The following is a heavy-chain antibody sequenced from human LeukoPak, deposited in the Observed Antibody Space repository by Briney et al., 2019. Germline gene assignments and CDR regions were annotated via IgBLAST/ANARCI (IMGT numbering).Heavy chain of an antibody. J-gene: IGHJ4*02. CDR2: ISYDGSNK. D-gene: IGHD6-13*01. CDR1: GFTFSSYA. Sequence: GRSLRLSCAASGFTFSSYAMHWVRQAPGKGLEWVAVISYDGSNKYYADSVKGRFTISRDNPKNTLHLQMNSLRAEDTAVYYCARGSRIAAAGTSFDYWGQGTLVTVSS. CDR3: ARGSRIAAAGTSFDY. V-gene: IGHV3-30-3*01.